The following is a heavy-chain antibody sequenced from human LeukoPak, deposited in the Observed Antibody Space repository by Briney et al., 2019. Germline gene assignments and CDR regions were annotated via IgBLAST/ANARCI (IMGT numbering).Heavy chain of an antibody. Sequence: GGSLRLSCVVSGFNFDNFAMHWVRQPLGKGLEWVAVISHDGRTKYYADSMKGRITISRDNSKNTLYLQMNSLRAEDTAVYYCAKVWRGNYYDYWGQGTLVTVSS. CDR1: GFNFDNFA. CDR3: AKVWRGNYYDY. D-gene: IGHD1-1*01. V-gene: IGHV3-30*04. J-gene: IGHJ4*02. CDR2: ISHDGRTK.